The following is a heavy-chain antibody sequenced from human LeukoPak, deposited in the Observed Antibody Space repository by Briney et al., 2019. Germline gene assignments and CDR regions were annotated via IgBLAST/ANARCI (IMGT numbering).Heavy chain of an antibody. V-gene: IGHV4-31*03. D-gene: IGHD2-21*02. J-gene: IGHJ4*02. CDR3: ARVGWVTSSVES. CDR1: GGSISSGGYY. CDR2: MYHNGRP. Sequence: PSGTLSLTCTVSGGSISSGGYYWSWIRQQPGKGLESIAYMYHNGRPYYNPSLQSRVTISVDTSKDQFSLKLSSVTAADTAIYYCARVGWVTSSVESWGQGTQVTVSS.